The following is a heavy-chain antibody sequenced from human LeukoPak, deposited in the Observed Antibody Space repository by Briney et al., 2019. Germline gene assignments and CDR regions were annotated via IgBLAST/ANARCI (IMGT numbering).Heavy chain of an antibody. V-gene: IGHV3-49*03. D-gene: IGHD6-13*01. CDR2: IRSKAYGGTT. CDR1: GFTFGDYA. J-gene: IGHJ6*03. Sequence: PGGSLRLSCTASGFTFGDYAMSWFRQAPGKGLEWVGFIRSKAYGGTTEYAASVKGRFTISRDDSKSIAYLQMNSLKTEDTAVYYCTRDREQQLVFYYYYYMDVWGKGTTVTVSS. CDR3: TRDREQQLVFYYYYYMDV.